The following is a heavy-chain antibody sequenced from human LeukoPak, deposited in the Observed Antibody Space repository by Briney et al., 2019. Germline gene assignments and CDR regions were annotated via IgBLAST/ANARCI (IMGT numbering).Heavy chain of an antibody. CDR1: GGSFGGYY. J-gene: IGHJ4*02. V-gene: IGHV4-34*12. CDR3: ARHGEQLALY. Sequence: SETLSLTCAIYGGSFGGYYWSWIRQPPGKGLEWIGSIFHSGITHYNPSLKSRLTISVDTSKSQFSLKLSSVTAADTAVYYCARHGEQLALYWGQGTLVTVSS. CDR2: IFHSGIT. D-gene: IGHD6-6*01.